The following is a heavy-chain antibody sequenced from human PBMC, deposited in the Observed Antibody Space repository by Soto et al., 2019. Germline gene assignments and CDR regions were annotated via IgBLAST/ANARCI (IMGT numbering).Heavy chain of an antibody. CDR3: AHIGGSANYYPNYFDY. J-gene: IGHJ4*02. CDR1: GFSLSTSGVG. Sequence: QITLKESGPTLVKPTQTLTLTCTFSGFSLSTSGVGVTWIRQPPGKALEWLALIYWDDDKRYSPSLKTRLTITKDTSRNQVVLTMTHLDPLDTATCFFAHIGGSANYYPNYFDYWGQGSLVTVSS. D-gene: IGHD3-10*01. CDR2: IYWDDDK. V-gene: IGHV2-5*02.